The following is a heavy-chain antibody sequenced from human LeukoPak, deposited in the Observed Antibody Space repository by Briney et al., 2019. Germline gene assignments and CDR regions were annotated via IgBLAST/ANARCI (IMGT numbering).Heavy chain of an antibody. J-gene: IGHJ5*02. CDR1: GYTCTGYY. D-gene: IGHD2-15*01. Sequence: ASVKVSCKASGYTCTGYYMHWVRQAPGQGLAWMEWINPNSGGTNYAQKFQGRVTMTRDTSISTAYMELSRRRSDDTAVYYCARDGDPGYSAPYNWFDPWGQGTLVTVSS. CDR3: ARDGDPGYSAPYNWFDP. CDR2: INPNSGGT. V-gene: IGHV1-2*02.